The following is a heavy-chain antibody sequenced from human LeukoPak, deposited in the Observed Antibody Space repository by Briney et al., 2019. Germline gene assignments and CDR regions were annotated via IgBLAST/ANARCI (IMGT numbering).Heavy chain of an antibody. V-gene: IGHV3-30*18. CDR2: ISYDGNTK. D-gene: IGHD1-1*01. CDR3: AEEGNNWNAPAY. Sequence: GGSLRLSCAASGFSFSSNAIHWVRQAPGKGLEWVAVISYDGNTKYYGDSVKGRFTISRDNSKNTLYLQMNSLRAEDTAVYYCAEEGNNWNAPAYWGQGTLVTVSS. CDR1: GFSFSSNA. J-gene: IGHJ4*02.